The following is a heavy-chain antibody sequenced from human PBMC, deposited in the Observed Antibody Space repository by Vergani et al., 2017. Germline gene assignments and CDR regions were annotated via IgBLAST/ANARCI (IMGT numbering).Heavy chain of an antibody. V-gene: IGHV1-2*02. J-gene: IGHJ4*02. CDR3: ATCGGVSCYLFDY. CDR1: GHTFTGYY. CDR2: SNPNSGGT. Sequence: QVQLVQSGAEVKKPGASVTVSCKASGHTFTGYYMHWVRQAPGQGLEWMGWSNPNSGGTNYAQKFQGRVAMIRDTSTSTAYMELSRLRSDDTAVYYFATCGGVSCYLFDYWGEGILVTVSA. D-gene: IGHD2-15*01.